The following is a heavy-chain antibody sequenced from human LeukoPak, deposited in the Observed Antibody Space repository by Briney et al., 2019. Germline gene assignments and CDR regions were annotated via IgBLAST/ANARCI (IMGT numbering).Heavy chain of an antibody. CDR1: GFTFSSYD. V-gene: IGHV3-13*01. CDR3: ARGGSSWYKNWFDP. J-gene: IGHJ5*02. D-gene: IGHD6-13*01. Sequence: PGGSLRLSCAASGFTFSSYDMHWDRQAKGKGLEWVSAIGTAGDTYYPGSVKGRFTISRENAKNSLYLQMNSLRAGDTAVYYCARGGSSWYKNWFDPWGQGTLVTVSS. CDR2: IGTAGDT.